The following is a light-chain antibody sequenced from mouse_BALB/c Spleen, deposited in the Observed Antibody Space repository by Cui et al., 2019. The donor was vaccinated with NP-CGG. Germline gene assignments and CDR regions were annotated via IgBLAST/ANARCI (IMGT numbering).Light chain of an antibody. Sequence: QAVVPQASALTTSPGETVTLICRSSTGAVTTSNYANWVQEKPDHLFTGLIGGTNNRAPGVPARFSGSLIVDKAALTITGAQTEDEAIYFCALWYSNHWVFGGGTKLTVL. V-gene: IGLV1*01. CDR2: GTN. J-gene: IGLJ1*01. CDR3: ALWYSNHWV. CDR1: TGAVTTSNY.